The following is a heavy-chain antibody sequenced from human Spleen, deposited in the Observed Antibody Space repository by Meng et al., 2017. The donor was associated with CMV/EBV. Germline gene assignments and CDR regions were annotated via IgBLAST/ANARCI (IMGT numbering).Heavy chain of an antibody. CDR2: INHSGST. V-gene: IGHV4-34*01. CDR1: GGSFSGYY. Sequence: GSLRLSCAVYGGSFSGYYWSWIRQPPGKGLEWIGEINHSGSTNYNPSLKSRVTISVDTSKNQFSLKLSSVTAADTAVYYCARDISRRFDYWGQGTLVTVSS. CDR3: ARDISRRFDY. J-gene: IGHJ4*02. D-gene: IGHD3-3*02.